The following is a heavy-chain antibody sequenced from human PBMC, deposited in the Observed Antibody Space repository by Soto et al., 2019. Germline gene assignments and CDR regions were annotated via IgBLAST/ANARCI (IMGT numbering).Heavy chain of an antibody. Sequence: QVQLVQSGAEVKKPGASVKVSCKASGYTFTSYAMHWVRQAPGQRLEWMGWINAGNGNTKYSQKFQGRVTITRDTSASTAYMELSSLRSEDTAVYYCARDSCYGSGSYYTQTLDYWGQGTLVTVSS. CDR1: GYTFTSYA. V-gene: IGHV1-3*01. D-gene: IGHD3-10*01. CDR2: INAGNGNT. J-gene: IGHJ4*02. CDR3: ARDSCYGSGSYYTQTLDY.